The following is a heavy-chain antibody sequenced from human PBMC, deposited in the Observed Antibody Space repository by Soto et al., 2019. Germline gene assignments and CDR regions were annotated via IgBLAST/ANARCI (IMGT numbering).Heavy chain of an antibody. CDR3: ARMRSGPGFDI. CDR1: GFSFTTSAVG. CDR2: IYWDDDK. J-gene: IGHJ3*02. V-gene: IGHV2-5*02. Sequence: QITLKESGPTLVNPTQTLTLTCTFSGFSFTTSAVGVGWIRQPPGKALEWLALIYWDDDKRYSPSLKSRLTXTXXTSKNQVVLTMTNMDPVDTATYYCARMRSGPGFDIWGQGTMVTVSS.